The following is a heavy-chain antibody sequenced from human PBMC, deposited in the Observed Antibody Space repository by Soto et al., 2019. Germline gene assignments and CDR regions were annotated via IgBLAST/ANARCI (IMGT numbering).Heavy chain of an antibody. CDR1: GFTFSSYW. J-gene: IGHJ4*02. CDR2: INSDGSST. CDR3: ARDYYKYYDSSGYYRSPAY. D-gene: IGHD3-22*01. Sequence: GGSLRLSCAASGFTFSSYWMHWVRQAPGKGLVWVSRINSDGSSTSYADSVKGRFTISRDNSRNTLFLQMNSLRAEDTAVYYCARDYYKYYDSSGYYRSPAYWGQGTLVTVSS. V-gene: IGHV3-74*01.